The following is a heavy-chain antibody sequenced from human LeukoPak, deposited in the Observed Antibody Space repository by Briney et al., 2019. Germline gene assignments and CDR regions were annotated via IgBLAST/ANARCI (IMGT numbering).Heavy chain of an antibody. CDR2: ISSSSSYI. J-gene: IGHJ4*01. Sequence: GGSLRLSCAASGFTFSSYSMNWVRQAPGKGLEWVSSISSSSSYINYADSVKGRFTISRDNAKNSLYLQMNSLRAEDTAVYYCARDVYGDGLGFXXWXXGTXVT. CDR3: ARDVYGDGLGFXX. V-gene: IGHV3-21*01. D-gene: IGHD4-17*01. CDR1: GFTFSSYS.